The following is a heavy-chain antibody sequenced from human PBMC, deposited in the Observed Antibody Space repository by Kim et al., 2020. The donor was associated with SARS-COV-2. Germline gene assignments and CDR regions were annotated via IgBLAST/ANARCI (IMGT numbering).Heavy chain of an antibody. CDR2: ISSSSSYI. V-gene: IGHV3-21*01. D-gene: IGHD3-10*01. CDR3: ASSMVRGERYFDR. CDR1: GFTFSSYS. J-gene: IGHJ2*01. Sequence: GGSLRLSCAASGFTFSSYSMNWVRQAPGKGLEWVSSISSSSSYIDYADSVKGRITISRDNAKNSLYLQMNSLRAEDTAVYYCASSMVRGERYFDRWGRGT.